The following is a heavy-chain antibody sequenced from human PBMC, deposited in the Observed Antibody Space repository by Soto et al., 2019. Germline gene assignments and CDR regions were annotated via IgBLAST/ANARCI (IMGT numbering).Heavy chain of an antibody. CDR1: GFTFSSYG. D-gene: IGHD3-22*01. CDR3: AKVLAYDSSGYDY. V-gene: IGHV3-30*18. Sequence: QVQLVESGGGVVQPGRSLRLSCAASGFTFSSYGMHWVRQAPGKGLEWVAVISYDGSNKYYADSVKGRFTISRDNSKNTLYLQINSLRAEDTAVYYCAKVLAYDSSGYDYWGQGTLVTVSS. CDR2: ISYDGSNK. J-gene: IGHJ4*02.